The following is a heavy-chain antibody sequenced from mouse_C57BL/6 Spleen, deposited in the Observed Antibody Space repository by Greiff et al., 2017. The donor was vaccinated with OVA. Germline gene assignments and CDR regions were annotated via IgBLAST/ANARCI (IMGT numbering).Heavy chain of an antibody. D-gene: IGHD1-1*01. CDR2: TDPSDSET. V-gene: IGHV1-52*01. Sequence: QVQLQQPGAELVRPGSSVKLSCKASGYTFTSYWMHWVKQRPIQGLEWIGNTDPSDSETHYNQKFKDKATLTVDKSSSTAYMQLSILTSEDSAVYYCARQDYYGSRHFDYWGQGTTLTVSS. CDR1: GYTFTSYW. CDR3: ARQDYYGSRHFDY. J-gene: IGHJ2*01.